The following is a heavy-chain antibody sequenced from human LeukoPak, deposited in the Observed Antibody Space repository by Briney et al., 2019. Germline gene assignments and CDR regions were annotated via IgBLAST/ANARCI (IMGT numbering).Heavy chain of an antibody. Sequence: GESLKISCKGSGYSFSNYWIGWVRQMPGKGLEWMGIIYPGDSDTRYSPSFQGQVTISADKSITTAYLQWSSLKASDTAMYYCAKMDYGPYSFYYMDVWGKGTTVTVSS. V-gene: IGHV5-51*01. D-gene: IGHD4-17*01. CDR3: AKMDYGPYSFYYMDV. CDR2: IYPGDSDT. CDR1: GYSFSNYW. J-gene: IGHJ6*03.